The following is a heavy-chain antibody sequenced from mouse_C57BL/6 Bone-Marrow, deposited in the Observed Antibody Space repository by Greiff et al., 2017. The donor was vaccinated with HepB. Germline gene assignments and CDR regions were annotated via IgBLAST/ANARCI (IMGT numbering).Heavy chain of an antibody. J-gene: IGHJ3*01. CDR3: ARGDSSGYWFAY. D-gene: IGHD3-2*02. V-gene: IGHV5-4*03. Sequence: DVKLVESGGGLVKPGGSLKLSCAASGFTFSSYAMSWVRQTPEKRLEWVATISDGGSYTYYPDNVKGRFTISRDNAKNNLYLQMSHLKSEDTAMYYCARGDSSGYWFAYWGQGTLVTVSA. CDR2: ISDGGSYT. CDR1: GFTFSSYA.